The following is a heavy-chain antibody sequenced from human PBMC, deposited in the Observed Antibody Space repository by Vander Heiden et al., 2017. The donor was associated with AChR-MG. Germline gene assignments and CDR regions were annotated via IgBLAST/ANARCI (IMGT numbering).Heavy chain of an antibody. Sequence: QLQLQESGPGVVKPSEALSLTCPVSGGPISSSDSYWGWTRQPPGKGLKWIGSVYYTGSNYYNPSLKSRVTISVDTSKNQFSLKLTSVTSADTAVYYCASLPRSSSGKFDCWGQGTLGTVSS. CDR1: GGPISSSDSY. V-gene: IGHV4-39*01. J-gene: IGHJ4*02. D-gene: IGHD3-10*01. CDR2: VYYTGSN. CDR3: ASLPRSSSGKFDC.